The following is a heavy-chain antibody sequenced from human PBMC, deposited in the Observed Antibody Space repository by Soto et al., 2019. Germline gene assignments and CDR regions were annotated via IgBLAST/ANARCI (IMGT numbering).Heavy chain of an antibody. CDR2: IYPGDSDT. Sequence: GESLKISCKGSGYNVTSYWIGWVRQMPGKGLECMGIIYPGDSDTRYSPSFQGQVTISADKSISTAYLQWSSLKASDTAMYYCAGGGVRGVITRTRDYYGMDVWGQGTTVTVSS. CDR1: GYNVTSYW. CDR3: AGGGVRGVITRTRDYYGMDV. J-gene: IGHJ6*02. D-gene: IGHD3-10*01. V-gene: IGHV5-51*01.